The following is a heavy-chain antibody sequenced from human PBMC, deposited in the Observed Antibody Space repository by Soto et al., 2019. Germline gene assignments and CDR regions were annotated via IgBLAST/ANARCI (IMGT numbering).Heavy chain of an antibody. Sequence: EVQLVESGGGLVQPGGSLRLSCEASGFTVSSNYMSWVRQAPGKGLEWVSVIYSGGSTYYADSVKGRFTISRDNSKNTLYLQMNSLRAEDTAVYYCARDGDLLWFEEYAFDIWGQGTMVTVSS. CDR3: ARDGDLLWFEEYAFDI. CDR1: GFTVSSNY. D-gene: IGHD3-10*01. V-gene: IGHV3-66*01. CDR2: IYSGGST. J-gene: IGHJ3*02.